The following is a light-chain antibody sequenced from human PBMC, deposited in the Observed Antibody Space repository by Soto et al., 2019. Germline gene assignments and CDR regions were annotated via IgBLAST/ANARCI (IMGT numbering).Light chain of an antibody. V-gene: IGKV1-6*01. J-gene: IGKJ2*01. CDR2: AAS. CDR3: LQDYNYPYT. CDR1: QGIRSD. Sequence: AIQMTQSPSSLSASVGDRVTITCRASQGIRSDVAWYQQKPGKAPELLIYAASNLQSGVTSRFSGSGSGTDFTLTISSLQPEDFATYYCLQDYNYPYTFGQGTKVDIK.